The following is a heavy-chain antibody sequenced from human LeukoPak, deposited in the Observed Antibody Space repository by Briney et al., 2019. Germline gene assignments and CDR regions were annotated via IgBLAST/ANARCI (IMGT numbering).Heavy chain of an antibody. Sequence: GGSLRLSCAASGFTFSSYWTHWVRQAPGKGLVWVSRINSDGSSTSYADSVKGRFTISRDNAKNTLYLQMNSLRAEDTAVYYCARDQGAGHLIPWGQGTLVTVSS. CDR3: ARDQGAGHLIP. D-gene: IGHD4/OR15-4a*01. CDR2: INSDGSST. CDR1: GFTFSSYW. V-gene: IGHV3-74*01. J-gene: IGHJ5*02.